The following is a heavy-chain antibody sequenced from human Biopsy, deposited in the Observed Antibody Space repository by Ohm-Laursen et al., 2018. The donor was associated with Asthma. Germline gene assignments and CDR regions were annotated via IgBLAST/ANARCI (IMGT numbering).Heavy chain of an antibody. CDR3: ARGSSSRLSQWEFLVSRGKRAHSYYGMDV. CDR2: THHRGQT. J-gene: IGHJ6*02. V-gene: IGHV4-34*01. Sequence: SDTLSLTCAVYGGSFSSNYWSWIRQTPGKGLEWLGATHHRGQTNYNPSLSRRPALSEDTSKNQFSLRLTFVTAADTAVYYGARGSSSRLSQWEFLVSRGKRAHSYYGMDVWGQGTTVTVSS. D-gene: IGHD1-26*01. CDR1: GGSFSSNY.